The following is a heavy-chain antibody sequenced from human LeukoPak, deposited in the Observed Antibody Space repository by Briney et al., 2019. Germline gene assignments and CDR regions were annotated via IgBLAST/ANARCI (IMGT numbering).Heavy chain of an antibody. V-gene: IGHV3-9*01. CDR2: ISWNSGSI. Sequence: GGSLRLSCAASGFTFSTYAMTWVRQAPGKGLEWVSGISWNSGSIVYADSVKGRFTISRDNAKNSLYLQMNSLRAEDTALYYCAKDRVVRGVNTYYFDYWGQGTLVTVSS. CDR3: AKDRVVRGVNTYYFDY. J-gene: IGHJ4*02. D-gene: IGHD3-10*01. CDR1: GFTFSTYA.